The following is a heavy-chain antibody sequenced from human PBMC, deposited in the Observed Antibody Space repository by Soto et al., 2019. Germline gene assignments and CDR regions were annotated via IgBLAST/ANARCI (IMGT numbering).Heavy chain of an antibody. V-gene: IGHV3-48*02. D-gene: IGHD2-15*01. CDR1: GFTFSTYS. Sequence: EVQLVESGGGLVQPGGSLRLSCAASGFTFSTYSLNWVRQAPGKGLEWVSYISSSGVTINYADSVKGRFTISRDNAKNSLYLQMNSLRDEDTAVYYCARDRLGCSGGGCYSGYYGMDVWGQGTTVTVSS. CDR3: ARDRLGCSGGGCYSGYYGMDV. CDR2: ISSSGVTI. J-gene: IGHJ6*02.